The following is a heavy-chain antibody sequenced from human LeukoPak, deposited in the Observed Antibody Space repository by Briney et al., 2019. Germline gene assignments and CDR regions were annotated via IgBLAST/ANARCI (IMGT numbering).Heavy chain of an antibody. J-gene: IGHJ3*02. CDR2: ISSSGSTI. CDR3: ARAGIGYYDSSGYYRYDAFDI. CDR1: GFTFSDYY. V-gene: IGHV3-11*01. Sequence: GGSLRLSCAASGFTFSDYYMSWIRQAPGKGLEWVSYISSSGSTIYYADSVKGRFTISRDNAKNSLYLQMNSLRAEDTAVYYCARAGIGYYDSSGYYRYDAFDIWGQGTMVTVSS. D-gene: IGHD3-22*01.